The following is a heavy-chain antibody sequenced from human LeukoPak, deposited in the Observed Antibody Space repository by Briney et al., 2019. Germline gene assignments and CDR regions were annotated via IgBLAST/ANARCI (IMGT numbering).Heavy chain of an antibody. CDR1: GFTVSNSY. D-gene: IGHD6-19*01. CDR3: ARDSNGPAF. Sequence: PGGSLRLSCVASGFTVSNSYMSWVRQAPGKGLEWVSVIYSDGSTFYSDSVKGRFTISRDYSKSTLYLQMNSLRADDTAVYYCARDSNGPAFWGQGTLVTVSS. V-gene: IGHV3-53*01. CDR2: IYSDGST. J-gene: IGHJ4*02.